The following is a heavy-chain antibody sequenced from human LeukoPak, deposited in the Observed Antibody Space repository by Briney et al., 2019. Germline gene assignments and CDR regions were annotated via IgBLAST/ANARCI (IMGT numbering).Heavy chain of an antibody. CDR2: IWYDGSNK. Sequence: GGSLRLSCAASGFTFSSYGMHWVRQAPGEGLEWVAVIWYDGSNKYYADSVKGRFTISRDNSKNTLYLQTNSLRAEDTAVYYCARDSSYDSSGYYPGPNAFDIWGQGTMVTVSS. CDR3: ARDSSYDSSGYYPGPNAFDI. V-gene: IGHV3-33*01. J-gene: IGHJ3*02. CDR1: GFTFSSYG. D-gene: IGHD3-22*01.